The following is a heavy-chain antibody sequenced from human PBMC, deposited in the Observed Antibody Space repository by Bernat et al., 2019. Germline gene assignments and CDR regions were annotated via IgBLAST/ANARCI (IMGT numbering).Heavy chain of an antibody. CDR3: AKDPLPHYYVCKDDFDI. V-gene: IGHV3-23*01. J-gene: IGHJ3*02. CDR2: ISGSGGST. CDR1: GFTFSSYA. Sequence: EVQLLESGGGLVQPGGSLRLSCAASGFTFSSYAMSWVRQAPGKGLEWVSAISGSGGSTYYADPVKGRFTISRDNSKNTLYLQMNSLRAEDTDVSYCAKDPLPHYYVCKDDFDIWGQGTIV. D-gene: IGHD3-10*02.